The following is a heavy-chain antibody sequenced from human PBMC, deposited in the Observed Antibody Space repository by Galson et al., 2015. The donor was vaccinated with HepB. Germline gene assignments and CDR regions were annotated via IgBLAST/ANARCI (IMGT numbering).Heavy chain of an antibody. V-gene: IGHV3-48*03. CDR3: ARDVDFAF. D-gene: IGHD2-21*01. CDR1: GFTFSSYK. CDR2: ISSSGGTI. Sequence: SLRLSCAASGFTFSSYKMNWVRQAPGKGLECVSYISSSGGTIYYADSVRGRFTISRDNAKNALYLQMNSLRDEDTAVYYCARDVDFAFWGQGTLVTVSS. J-gene: IGHJ4*02.